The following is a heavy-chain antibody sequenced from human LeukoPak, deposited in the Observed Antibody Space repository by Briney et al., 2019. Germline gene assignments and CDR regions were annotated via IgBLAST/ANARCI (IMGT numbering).Heavy chain of an antibody. Sequence: GGSLRLSCAASGFTFSDNYMSWVRQAPGKGLEWVSILYTGGSTYYSDSVRGRFTNSRDNSKNTMYLQMNSLRAEDTAVYFCARVDYYDSSTSPYWGQGTLVTVSS. D-gene: IGHD3-22*01. CDR2: LYTGGST. CDR1: GFTFSDNY. CDR3: ARVDYYDSSTSPY. J-gene: IGHJ4*02. V-gene: IGHV3-53*01.